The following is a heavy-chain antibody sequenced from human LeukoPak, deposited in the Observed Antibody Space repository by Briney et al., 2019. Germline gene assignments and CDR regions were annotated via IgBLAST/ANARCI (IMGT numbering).Heavy chain of an antibody. V-gene: IGHV1-69*04. Sequence: GSSVKVSCKASGGTFSSYTISWVRQAPGQGLEWMGRIIPILGIANYAQKFQGRVTITADKSTSTAYMELSSLRSEDTAVYYSAREGSGSSWYGELDYWGQGTLVTVSS. CDR1: GGTFSSYT. CDR2: IIPILGIA. D-gene: IGHD6-13*01. J-gene: IGHJ4*02. CDR3: AREGSGSSWYGELDY.